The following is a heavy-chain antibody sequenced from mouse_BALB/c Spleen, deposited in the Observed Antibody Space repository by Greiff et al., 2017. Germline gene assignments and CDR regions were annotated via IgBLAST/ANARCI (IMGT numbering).Heavy chain of an antibody. Sequence: QVQLQQSGPELVRPGVSVKISCKGSGYTFTDYAMHWVKQSHAKSLEWIGVISTYYGNTNYNQKFKGKATMTVDKSSSTAYMELARLTSEDSAIYYCARDGGNYAMDDWGQGTSVTVSS. CDR2: ISTYYGNT. V-gene: IGHV1-67*01. J-gene: IGHJ4*01. CDR1: GYTFTDYA. CDR3: ARDGGNYAMDD.